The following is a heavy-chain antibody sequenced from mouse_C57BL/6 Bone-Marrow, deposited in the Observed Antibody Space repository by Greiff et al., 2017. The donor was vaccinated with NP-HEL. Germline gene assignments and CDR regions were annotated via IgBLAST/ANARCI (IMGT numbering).Heavy chain of an antibody. CDR3: GGESYYSNYEGFAY. CDR1: GYTFTDHI. CDR2: IYPVSGET. V-gene: IGHV1-11*01. Sequence: QVQLQQSGAELASPGASVTLSCKASGYTFTDHIMNWVKKRPGQGLEWIGKIYPVSGETYYNQKFMGKATFSVDWSSSTVYMVLNSLTSEDPAVYYCGGESYYSNYEGFAYWGQGTLVTVSA. D-gene: IGHD2-5*01. J-gene: IGHJ3*01.